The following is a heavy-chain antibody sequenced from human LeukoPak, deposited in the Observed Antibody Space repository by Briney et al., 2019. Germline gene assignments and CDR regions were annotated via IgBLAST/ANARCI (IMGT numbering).Heavy chain of an antibody. CDR2: INPDGTKT. J-gene: IGHJ5*02. V-gene: IGHV3-7*01. D-gene: IGHD3-3*01. CDR3: ATAPASVDSS. CDR1: GFTFTRFW. Sequence: GGSLRLSCAASGFTFTRFWLTWVRQSPGKGLEWVADINPDGTKTTYVDSVEGRFAISRDNAKNSVFLLMTSLRAEDTAMYYCATAPASVDSSWGQGTLVAVSS.